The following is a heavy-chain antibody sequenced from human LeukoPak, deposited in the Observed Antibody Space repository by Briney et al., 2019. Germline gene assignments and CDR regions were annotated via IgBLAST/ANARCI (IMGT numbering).Heavy chain of an antibody. J-gene: IGHJ6*03. CDR3: ARGLWLRQWLVPYYYYYYMDV. Sequence: ASVKVSCKASGYTFTSYDINWVRQATGQGLEWMGWMNPNSGNTGYAQKFQGRVTMTRNTSISTAYMELSSLRSEDTAVYYCARGLWLRQWLVPYYYYYYMDVWGKGTTVTVSS. CDR1: GYTFTSYD. D-gene: IGHD6-19*01. V-gene: IGHV1-8*01. CDR2: MNPNSGNT.